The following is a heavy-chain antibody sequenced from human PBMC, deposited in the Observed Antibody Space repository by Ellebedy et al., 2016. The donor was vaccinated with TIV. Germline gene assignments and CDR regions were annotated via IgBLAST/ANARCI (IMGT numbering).Heavy chain of an antibody. V-gene: IGHV4-38-2*02. CDR1: GYSIRSGYY. J-gene: IGHJ6*02. D-gene: IGHD3/OR15-3a*01. Sequence: SETLSLXXTVSGYSIRSGYYSGCIRQPPGTGLGWIGSMYHSGSTYYNPSPKSRVAISVDTSKNQVSLKLSSVTAADTAVYYCARTDLRYGMDVWGQGTTVTVSS. CDR3: ARTDLRYGMDV. CDR2: MYHSGST.